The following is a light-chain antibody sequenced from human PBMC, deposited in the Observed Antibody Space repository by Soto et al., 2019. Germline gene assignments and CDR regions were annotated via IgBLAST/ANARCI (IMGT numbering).Light chain of an antibody. CDR3: QQYNNWPQT. V-gene: IGKV3-15*01. J-gene: IGKJ1*01. Sequence: VMTQAPATLSVPQGERATLSCRASQTINNNHAWYQLKDGQVPRLLIYGASTRATDIPARFSGSGSGTEFTLTISSLQSEDFAEYHCQQYNNWPQTFGQGTKV. CDR1: QTINNN. CDR2: GAS.